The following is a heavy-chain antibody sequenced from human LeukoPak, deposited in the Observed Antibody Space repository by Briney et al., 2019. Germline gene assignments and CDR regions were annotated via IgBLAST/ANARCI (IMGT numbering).Heavy chain of an antibody. CDR1: GFTFSSYS. D-gene: IGHD1-26*01. CDR2: ISSSSSTI. CDR3: AREWGYSGSSLDY. V-gene: IGHV3-48*01. J-gene: IGHJ4*02. Sequence: GGSLRLSCAASGFTFSSYSMNWVRQAPGKGLEWVSYISSSSSTIYYADSVKGRFTISRDNAKNSLYLQMNSLRAEDTAVYYCAREWGYSGSSLDYWGQGTLVTVSS.